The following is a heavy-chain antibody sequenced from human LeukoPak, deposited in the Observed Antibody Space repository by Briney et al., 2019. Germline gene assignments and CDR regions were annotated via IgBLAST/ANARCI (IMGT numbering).Heavy chain of an antibody. CDR3: AKDVGASWSWYFDL. Sequence: PGGSLRLSCVASGFTFSNHAMSWVRQAPGKGLELVSAISGSGGSTYYADSAKGRFTISRDNSKKTLYLQMNSLRAEDTAVYYCAKDVGASWSWYFDLWGRGTLVTVSS. V-gene: IGHV3-23*01. J-gene: IGHJ2*01. CDR2: ISGSGGST. CDR1: GFTFSNHA. D-gene: IGHD1-26*01.